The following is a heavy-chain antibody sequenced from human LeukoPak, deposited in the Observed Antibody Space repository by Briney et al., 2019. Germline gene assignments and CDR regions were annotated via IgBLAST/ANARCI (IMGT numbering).Heavy chain of an antibody. CDR3: AARLTAMVTFDY. CDR2: ISGSGGST. V-gene: IGHV3-23*01. J-gene: IGHJ4*02. Sequence: PGGSLRLSCAASGFTFSSYAMSWVRQAPGKGLEWVSAISGSGGSTYYADSVKGRFTISRDNSKNTLYLRMNSLRAEDTAVYYCAARLTAMVTFDYWGQGTLVTVSS. CDR1: GFTFSSYA. D-gene: IGHD5-18*01.